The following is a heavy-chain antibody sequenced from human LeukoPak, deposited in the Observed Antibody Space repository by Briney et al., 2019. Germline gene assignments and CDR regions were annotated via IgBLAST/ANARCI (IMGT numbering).Heavy chain of an antibody. CDR2: ISGSGGGT. J-gene: IGHJ4*02. CDR3: AKPHFSDYVRQPLDY. V-gene: IGHV3-23*01. CDR1: GFTFSSYA. Sequence: GGSLRLSCAASGFTFSSYAMHWVRQAPGKGLEWVSAISGSGGGTYFADSVKGRFTISRDNSKNTLFLQMNSLRAEDTAVYYCAKPHFSDYVRQPLDYWGQGTLATVSS. D-gene: IGHD4-11*01.